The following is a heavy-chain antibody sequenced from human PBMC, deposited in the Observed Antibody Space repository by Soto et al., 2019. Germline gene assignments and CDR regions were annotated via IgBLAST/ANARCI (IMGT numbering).Heavy chain of an antibody. CDR2: INPNSGGT. CDR3: ARDRSPREGIAAAGTLYYYMDV. V-gene: IGHV1-2*04. Sequence: ASVKVSCKASGYTFTGYYMHWVRQAPGQGLEWMGWINPNSGGTNYAQKFQGWVTMTRDTSISTAYMELSRLRSDDTAVYYCARDRSPREGIAAAGTLYYYMDVWGKGTTVTVSS. CDR1: GYTFTGYY. D-gene: IGHD6-13*01. J-gene: IGHJ6*03.